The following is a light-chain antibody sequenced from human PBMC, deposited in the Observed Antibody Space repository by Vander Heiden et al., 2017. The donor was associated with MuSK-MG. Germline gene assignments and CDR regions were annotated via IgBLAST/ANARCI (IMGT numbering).Light chain of an antibody. V-gene: IGLV1-44*01. J-gene: IGLJ2*01. CDR1: SSNIGSNT. Sequence: QSVLTQPPSASGTPGQSVTISCSGSSSNIGSNTVTWYQQLPGPAPKLLIYSNNQRPSGVPDRFSGSKSGTSASLAISGLQSEDEADYYCAAWDDSLNGVVFGGGTKLTVL. CDR3: AAWDDSLNGVV. CDR2: SNN.